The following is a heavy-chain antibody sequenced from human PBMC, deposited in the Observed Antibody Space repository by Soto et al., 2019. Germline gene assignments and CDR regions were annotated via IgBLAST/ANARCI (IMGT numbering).Heavy chain of an antibody. CDR3: ARPKQPYFGRDSYYVLGYWYFDL. CDR1: GYTFTSYA. Sequence: GASVKVSCKASGYTFTSYAISWVRQAPGQGLEWMGWISAYNGNTNYAQNLQGRVTMTTDTSTSTAYMELRSLRSDDTAVYYCARPKQPYFGRDSYYVLGYWYFDLWGRGTLVT. J-gene: IGHJ2*01. CDR2: ISAYNGNT. D-gene: IGHD2-21*02. V-gene: IGHV1-18*01.